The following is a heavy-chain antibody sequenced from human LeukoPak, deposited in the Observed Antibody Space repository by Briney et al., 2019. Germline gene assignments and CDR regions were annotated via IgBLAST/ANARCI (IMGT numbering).Heavy chain of an antibody. CDR1: GYTFTSYY. CDR2: INPSGGST. CDR3: ARDPLLLWWWPIGHDY. V-gene: IGHV1-46*01. J-gene: IGHJ4*02. Sequence: ASVKVSCKASGYTFTSYYMHWVRQAPGQGLEWMGIINPSGGSTSYAQKFQGRVTMTRDTSTSTVYMELSSLRSEDTAVYYCARDPLLLWWWPIGHDYWGQGTLVTVSS. D-gene: IGHD2-21*01.